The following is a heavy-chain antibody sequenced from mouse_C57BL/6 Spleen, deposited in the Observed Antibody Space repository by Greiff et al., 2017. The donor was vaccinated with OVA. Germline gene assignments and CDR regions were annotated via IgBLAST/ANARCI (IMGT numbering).Heavy chain of an antibody. CDR1: GYTFTSYW. J-gene: IGHJ1*03. D-gene: IGHD2-1*01. CDR3: ARGIYYGNYGRSRYFDV. Sequence: VQLQQPGAELVMPGASVKLSCKASGYTFTSYWMHWVKQRPGEGLEWIGGIDPSDSYTNYNPKFKGKTTLTVDKSSHTAYMKLSCLTSEDSAVYYCARGIYYGNYGRSRYFDVWGTGTTVTVSA. CDR2: IDPSDSYT. V-gene: IGHV1-69*01.